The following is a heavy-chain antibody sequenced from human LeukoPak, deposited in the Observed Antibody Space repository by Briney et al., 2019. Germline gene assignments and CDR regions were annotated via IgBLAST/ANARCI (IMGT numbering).Heavy chain of an antibody. CDR1: GYTFTSYY. CDR2: INPSSGST. Sequence: ASVKVSCKASGYTFTSYYMHWVRQAPGQGLEWMGIINPSSGSTSYAQKFQGRVTMTRDTSTSTVYMELSSLRSEDTAVYYCAREVRGLYSSSPLDYWGQGTLVTVSS. V-gene: IGHV1-46*01. J-gene: IGHJ4*02. D-gene: IGHD6-6*01. CDR3: AREVRGLYSSSPLDY.